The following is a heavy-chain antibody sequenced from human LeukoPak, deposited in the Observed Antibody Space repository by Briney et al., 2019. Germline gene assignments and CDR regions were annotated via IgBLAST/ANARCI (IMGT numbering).Heavy chain of an antibody. V-gene: IGHV3-74*01. CDR2: IASDGSST. Sequence: GGSLRLSCAASGFTFSSYWMNWVRQAPGMGLVWVSRIASDGSSTTYADSVKGRFSISRDNAKNTLYLQMNSLRVEDTAVYYCARGRPHGNDYWGQGTLVTVSS. D-gene: IGHD4-23*01. J-gene: IGHJ4*02. CDR1: GFTFSSYW. CDR3: ARGRPHGNDY.